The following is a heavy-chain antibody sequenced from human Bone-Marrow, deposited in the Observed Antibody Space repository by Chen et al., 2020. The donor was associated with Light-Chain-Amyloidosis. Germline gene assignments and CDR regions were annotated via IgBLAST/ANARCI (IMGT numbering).Heavy chain of an antibody. CDR2: IIPIFCTA. CDR1: GGTFSSYA. D-gene: IGHD2-8*01. Sequence: QVQLVQSGAEVKKPGSSVKVSCKASGGTFSSYAISWVRQAPGQGLEWMGGIIPIFCTADDSQKFQGRVTITADESTSTAYIELSSLRSEDTAVYYCARDRGRYCTNGVCYIPPVAGNYYYYGMDVWGQGTTVTVSS. V-gene: IGHV1-69*01. J-gene: IGHJ6*02. CDR3: ARDRGRYCTNGVCYIPPVAGNYYYYGMDV.